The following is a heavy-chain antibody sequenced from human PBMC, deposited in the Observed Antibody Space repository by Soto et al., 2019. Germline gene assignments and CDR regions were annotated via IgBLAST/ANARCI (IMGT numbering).Heavy chain of an antibody. D-gene: IGHD3-3*01. V-gene: IGHV4-39*01. CDR3: ARHVYDFWSGYSRFDY. Sequence: LSLTCTVSGGSISSSSYYWGWIRQPPGKGLEWIGSIYYSGSTYYNPSLKSRVTISVDTSKNQFSLKLSSVTAADTAVYYCARHVYDFWSGYSRFDYWGQGTLVTVSS. CDR2: IYYSGST. J-gene: IGHJ4*02. CDR1: GGSISSSSYY.